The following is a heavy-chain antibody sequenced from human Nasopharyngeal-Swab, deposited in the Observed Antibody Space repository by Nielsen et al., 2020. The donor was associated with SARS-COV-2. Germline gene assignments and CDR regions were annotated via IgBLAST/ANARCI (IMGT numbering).Heavy chain of an antibody. CDR2: ISGSGGST. CDR3: ASPPVTGQEYFQH. Sequence: GESLKISCAASGFTFSSYAMSWVRQAPGKGLEWVSAISGSGGSTYYADSVKGRFTISRDNSKNTLYLQMNSLRAEDTAVYYCASPPVTGQEYFQHWGQGTLVTVSS. CDR1: GFTFSSYA. V-gene: IGHV3-23*01. J-gene: IGHJ1*01. D-gene: IGHD6-19*01.